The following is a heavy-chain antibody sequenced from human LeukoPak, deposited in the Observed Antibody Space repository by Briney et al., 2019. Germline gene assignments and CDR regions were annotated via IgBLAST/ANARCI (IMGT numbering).Heavy chain of an antibody. Sequence: PGGSLRLSCAASGFTLSSYSMNWVRQAPGKGLEWVSYISSSGNPIYYVDSVKGRFTISRDTAKNSLYLQMNSLRAEDTAVYYCARVPRSFDWLFLFDYWGQGTLVTVSS. D-gene: IGHD3-9*01. CDR3: ARVPRSFDWLFLFDY. J-gene: IGHJ4*02. V-gene: IGHV3-48*04. CDR1: GFTLSSYS. CDR2: ISSSGNPI.